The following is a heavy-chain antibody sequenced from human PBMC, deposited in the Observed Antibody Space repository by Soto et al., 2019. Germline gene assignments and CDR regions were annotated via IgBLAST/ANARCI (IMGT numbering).Heavy chain of an antibody. Sequence: QLQLQESGPGLVKPSETLSLTCTVSGGSISSSSYYWGWIRQPPGKGLEWIGSIYYSGSTYYNPALKGRVPISVYTSKNQFSLTLSSVTAAATAVYYCARERGYCSGGSCPVDYWGQGPLVTVSS. CDR2: IYYSGST. CDR3: ARERGYCSGGSCPVDY. CDR1: GGSISSSSYY. J-gene: IGHJ4*02. D-gene: IGHD2-15*01. V-gene: IGHV4-39*02.